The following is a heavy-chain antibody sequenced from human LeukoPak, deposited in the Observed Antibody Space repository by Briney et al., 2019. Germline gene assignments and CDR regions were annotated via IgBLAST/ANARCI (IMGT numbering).Heavy chain of an antibody. CDR3: AVAGSGAFDL. Sequence: GGSLRLSCAASGFSFSDYRMSWVRQAPGKGLEWVANIKEDGSEKYYMDSVKGRFTISRDNAKNSVYLEMNSLRAEDTALYYCAVAGSGAFDLWGQGTMVTISS. V-gene: IGHV3-7*05. CDR1: GFSFSDYR. J-gene: IGHJ3*01. CDR2: IKEDGSEK. D-gene: IGHD6-19*01.